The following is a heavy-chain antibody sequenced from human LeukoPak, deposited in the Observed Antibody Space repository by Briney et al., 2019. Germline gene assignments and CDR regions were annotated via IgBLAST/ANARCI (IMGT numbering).Heavy chain of an antibody. Sequence: ASVKVSCKASGYTFTSYYMHWVRRAPGQGLEWMGIINPSGGSTSYAQKFQGRVTMTRDTSTSTVYMELSSLRSEDTAVYYCVSSSWSPRPLDYWGQGTLVTVSS. CDR2: INPSGGST. CDR1: GYTFTSYY. CDR3: VSSSWSPRPLDY. V-gene: IGHV1-46*03. J-gene: IGHJ4*02. D-gene: IGHD6-13*01.